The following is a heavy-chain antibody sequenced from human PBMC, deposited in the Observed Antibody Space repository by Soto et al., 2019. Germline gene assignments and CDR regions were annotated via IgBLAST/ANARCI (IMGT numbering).Heavy chain of an antibody. D-gene: IGHD2-21*01. Sequence: SETLSLTCTVSGGSVSSGSYYWSWIRQPPGKGLEWIGYIYYSGSTNYNPSLKSRVTISVDTSKNQFSLKLSSVTAADTAVYYCARDWGVAYCGGECHAHWGQGTLVTVSS. CDR3: ARDWGVAYCGGECHAH. J-gene: IGHJ4*02. V-gene: IGHV4-61*01. CDR1: GGSVSSGSYY. CDR2: IYYSGST.